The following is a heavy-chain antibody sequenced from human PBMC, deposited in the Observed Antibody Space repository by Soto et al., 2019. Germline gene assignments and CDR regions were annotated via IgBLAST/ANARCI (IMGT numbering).Heavy chain of an antibody. Sequence: SVKVSCKASGGTFSSYAISWVRQAPGQGLEWMGGIIPIFGTANYAQKFQGRVTITADESTSTAYMELSSLRSEDTAVYYCARAFTMVRGVITVVGWFDPWGQGTLVTVSS. V-gene: IGHV1-69*13. CDR2: IIPIFGTA. CDR1: GGTFSSYA. CDR3: ARAFTMVRGVITVVGWFDP. J-gene: IGHJ5*02. D-gene: IGHD3-10*01.